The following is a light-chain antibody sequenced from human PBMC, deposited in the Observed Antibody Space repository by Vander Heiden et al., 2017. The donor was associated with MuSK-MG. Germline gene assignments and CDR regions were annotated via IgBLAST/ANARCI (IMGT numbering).Light chain of an antibody. J-gene: IGLJ7*01. CDR3: QSYDSGNTV. Sequence: NFMLTQPHSVSESPGKTVIISCTRSSGSIASNYVQWYQQRPGSAPTTVIYEDNQRPSGVPDRFSGSIDSSSNSASLTISGLKTEDEADYYCQSYDSGNTVFGGGTQLTVL. V-gene: IGLV6-57*03. CDR1: SGSIASNY. CDR2: EDN.